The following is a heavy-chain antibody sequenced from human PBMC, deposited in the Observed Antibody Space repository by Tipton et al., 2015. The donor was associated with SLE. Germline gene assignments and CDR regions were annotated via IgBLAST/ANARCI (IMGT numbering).Heavy chain of an antibody. Sequence: GLVKPSETLSLTCSVSGGSISSRSHYWGWIRQPPGKGLEWIRSIHYSGSTYGNPSLKSRVTISVDKSKNQFSLKLSSVTVADTAVYYCAKDYNHDNADYNWGQGTLVIVSS. D-gene: IGHD4-17*01. V-gene: IGHV4-39*07. CDR2: IHYSGST. CDR1: GGSISSRSHY. J-gene: IGHJ4*02. CDR3: AKDYNHDNADYN.